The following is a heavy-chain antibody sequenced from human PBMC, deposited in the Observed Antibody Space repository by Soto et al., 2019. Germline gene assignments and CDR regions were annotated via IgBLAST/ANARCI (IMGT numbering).Heavy chain of an antibody. J-gene: IGHJ6*02. CDR1: GFTFSDYY. Sequence: QVQLVESGGGLVKPGGSLRLSCAASGFTFSDYYMSWIRQAPGKGLEWVSYISPSSSSTNYADSVKGRFTISRDNAKNSLYLQMNSLRAEDTAVYYCARHSPPYYYYSGMDVWGQGTTVTVSS. V-gene: IGHV3-11*05. CDR2: ISPSSSST. CDR3: ARHSPPYYYYSGMDV.